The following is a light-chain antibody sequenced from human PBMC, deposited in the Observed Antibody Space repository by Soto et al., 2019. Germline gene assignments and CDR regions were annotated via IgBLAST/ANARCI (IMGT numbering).Light chain of an antibody. J-gene: IGLJ1*01. CDR2: ANS. V-gene: IGLV1-40*01. Sequence: QLVLTQPPSVSGAPGQRVTISCTGSSSNIGAGYDVHWYQQLPGTAPKLLIYANSNRPSGVPDRFSGSKSGTSASLAITGLQAEDEADHYGQSYDSSLSRYVFRTGTKVTVL. CDR1: SSNIGAGYD. CDR3: QSYDSSLSRYV.